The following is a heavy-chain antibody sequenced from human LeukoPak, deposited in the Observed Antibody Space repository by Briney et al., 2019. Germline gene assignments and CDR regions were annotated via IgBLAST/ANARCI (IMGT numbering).Heavy chain of an antibody. D-gene: IGHD5-18*01. Sequence: SETLSLTCTVSGGSISSYFWSWIRQSPGKGLEWIGLMYHSGSTNYTPSLKSRAIISRDTSTNQFSLQVNSVTAADSAVYYCARSFRGYSQGYYYYAMDVWGQGTTVTVFS. CDR2: MYHSGST. V-gene: IGHV4-59*01. CDR3: ARSFRGYSQGYYYYAMDV. J-gene: IGHJ6*02. CDR1: GGSISSYF.